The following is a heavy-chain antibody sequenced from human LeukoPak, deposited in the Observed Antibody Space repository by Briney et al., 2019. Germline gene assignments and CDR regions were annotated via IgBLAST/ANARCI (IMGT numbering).Heavy chain of an antibody. CDR2: IYYSGST. CDR1: GGSISSYY. V-gene: IGHV4-59*08. Sequence: SETLSLTCTVSGGSISSYYWSWIRQPPGKGLEWIGDIYYSGSTNYNPSLKSRVTISVDTSKNQFSLKLSSVTAADTAVYYCARHESDSWRAGHYYYGMDVWGQGTTVTVSS. J-gene: IGHJ6*02. D-gene: IGHD5-12*01. CDR3: ARHESDSWRAGHYYYGMDV.